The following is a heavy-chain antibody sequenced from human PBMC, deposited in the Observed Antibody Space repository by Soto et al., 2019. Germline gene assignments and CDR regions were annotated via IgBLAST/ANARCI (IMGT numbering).Heavy chain of an antibody. CDR2: IKQDGSET. D-gene: IGHD6-19*01. V-gene: IGHV3-7*01. CDR3: ARDTGATVAGTFDY. Sequence: EVQLVEAGGGLVQPGGSLRLSCAASGFLFDNFWMTWVRQAPGKGLEWVANIKQDGSETYYVDSVKGRFIISRDNAKSSLYLQMNRLRAEDTAVYYFARDTGATVAGTFDYWGQGSLVNVSP. CDR1: GFLFDNFW. J-gene: IGHJ4*02.